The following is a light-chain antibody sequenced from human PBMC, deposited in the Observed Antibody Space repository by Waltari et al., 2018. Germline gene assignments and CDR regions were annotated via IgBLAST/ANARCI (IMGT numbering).Light chain of an antibody. V-gene: IGLV1-40*01. CDR3: QSYDPSLSVV. CDR2: GVN. J-gene: IGLJ2*01. Sequence: QSVLTQPPSVSGAPGQRVSISCTGSGSNIGAGYDVHWYQQLPGKAPKLPISGVNTRPFGVPDRFSGSLSGTAAYLAIAGLQADDEADYYCQSYDPSLSVVFGGGTRLTVL. CDR1: GSNIGAGYD.